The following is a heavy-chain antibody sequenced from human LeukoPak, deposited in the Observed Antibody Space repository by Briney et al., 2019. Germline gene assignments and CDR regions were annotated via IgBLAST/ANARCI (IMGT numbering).Heavy chain of an antibody. CDR3: ARDTGN. CDR2: IYSGGST. D-gene: IGHD3-10*01. J-gene: IGHJ4*02. V-gene: IGHV3-53*01. CDR1: GLTSGIYA. Sequence: PGGSLRLSCAASGLTSGIYAMSWVRQAPGKGLEWVSVIYSGGSTYYADSVKGRFTISRDNSKNTLYLQMNSLRAEDTAVYYCARDTGNWGQGTLVTVSS.